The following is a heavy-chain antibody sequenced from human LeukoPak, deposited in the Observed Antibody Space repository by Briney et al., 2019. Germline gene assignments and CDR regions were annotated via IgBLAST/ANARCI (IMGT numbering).Heavy chain of an antibody. V-gene: IGHV1-46*01. J-gene: IGHJ1*01. CDR3: ARDAELPEYFQH. CDR2: INPSGGST. D-gene: IGHD1-26*01. CDR1: GYTFTSYY. Sequence: GASVKVSCKASGYTFTSYYMHWVRQAPGLGLEWMGIINPSGGSTGYAQKFQGRVTMTRDTSTSTVYMELSSLRSEDTAVYYCARDAELPEYFQHWGQGTLVTVSS.